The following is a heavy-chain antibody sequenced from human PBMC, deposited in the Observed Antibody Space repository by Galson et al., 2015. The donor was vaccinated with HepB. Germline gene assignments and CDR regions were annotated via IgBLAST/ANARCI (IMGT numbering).Heavy chain of an antibody. CDR1: GFSLNTREMR. D-gene: IGHD6-13*01. CDR3: AYTYSSTWYVGFFQH. V-gene: IGHV2-70*04. CDR2: IDWDGER. Sequence: PALVKPTQTLTLTCTFSGFSLNTREMRVSWIRQPPGKALEWLARIDWDGERFYSTSLKTRLTISKDTSKNQVVLTMTNVDPVDAATYYCAYTYSSTWYVGFFQHWGQGSLVTVSS. J-gene: IGHJ1*01.